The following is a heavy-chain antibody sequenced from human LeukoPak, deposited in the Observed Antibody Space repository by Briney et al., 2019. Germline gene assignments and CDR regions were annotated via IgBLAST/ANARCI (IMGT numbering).Heavy chain of an antibody. J-gene: IGHJ4*02. D-gene: IGHD5-12*01. CDR2: ISAYNGNT. Sequence: ASVKVSCKASGYTFTSYGISWVRQAPGQGLEWMGWISAYNGNTNYAQKLQGRVTMTEDTSTDTAYMELSSLRSEDTAVYHCARSIVAGFSYYFDYWGQGTLVTVSS. CDR1: GYTFTSYG. CDR3: ARSIVAGFSYYFDY. V-gene: IGHV1-18*01.